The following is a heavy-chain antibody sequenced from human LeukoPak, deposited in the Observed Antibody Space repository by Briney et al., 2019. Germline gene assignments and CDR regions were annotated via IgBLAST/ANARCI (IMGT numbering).Heavy chain of an antibody. J-gene: IGHJ4*02. CDR1: GFTFSSYA. V-gene: IGHV3-23*01. CDR2: ISGSGGST. Sequence: GGSLRLSCAASGFTFSSYAMSWVRQAPGKGLEWVSAISGSGGSTYYADSVKGRFTISRDNSKNTLYLQVNSLRAEDTAVYYCAKDASSGWYGDLWYWGQGTRVTVSS. CDR3: AKDASSGWYGDLWY. D-gene: IGHD6-19*01.